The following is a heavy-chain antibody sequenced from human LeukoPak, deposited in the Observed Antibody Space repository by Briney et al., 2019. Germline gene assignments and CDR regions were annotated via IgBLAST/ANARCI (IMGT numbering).Heavy chain of an antibody. D-gene: IGHD3-10*01. CDR1: GYTFTGYY. J-gene: IGHJ6*02. CDR2: SNPNSGGT. Sequence: GASVKVSCKASGYTFTGYYMHWVRQAPGQGLAWMGGSNPNSGGTNYAQKVRGRVTMTRDTSISTAYMELSRLRSDDTAVYYCARGLSGSGSYYDYGMDVWGQGTTVTVSS. V-gene: IGHV1-2*02. CDR3: ARGLSGSGSYYDYGMDV.